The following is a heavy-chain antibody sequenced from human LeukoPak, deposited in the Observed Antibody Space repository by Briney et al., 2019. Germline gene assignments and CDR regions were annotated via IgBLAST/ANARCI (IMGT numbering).Heavy chain of an antibody. CDR2: ISGGGDDT. V-gene: IGHV3-23*01. CDR3: AKDSRESSGHFPYYYYYHYGLDV. CDR1: GFIFSSSA. Sequence: GGFLRLSCAVSGFIFSSSAMSWVRQAPGKGLEWVSAISGGGDDTSYADSARGRFTVSRDNSKSTLYLQMNSLRAEDTAVYYCAKDSRESSGHFPYYYYYHYGLDVWGQGTTVTVSS. D-gene: IGHD3-22*01. J-gene: IGHJ6*02.